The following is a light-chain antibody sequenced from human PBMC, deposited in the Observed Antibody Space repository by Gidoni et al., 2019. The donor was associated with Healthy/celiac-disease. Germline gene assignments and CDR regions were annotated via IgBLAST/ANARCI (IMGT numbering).Light chain of an antibody. V-gene: IGKV1-39*01. Sequence: SVGDRVTITCRASQSISSYLNWYQQKPGKAPKLLIYAASSLQSGVPSRFSGSGSGTDFTLTISSLQPEDFATYYCQQSYSTPFTFGPGTKVDIK. CDR1: QSISSY. J-gene: IGKJ3*01. CDR3: QQSYSTPFT. CDR2: AAS.